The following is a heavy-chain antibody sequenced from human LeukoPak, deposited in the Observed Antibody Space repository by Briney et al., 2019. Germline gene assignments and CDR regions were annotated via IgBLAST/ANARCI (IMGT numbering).Heavy chain of an antibody. V-gene: IGHV3-73*01. CDR2: IRSKANSYAT. CDR3: TRHVSTGDY. J-gene: IGHJ4*02. Sequence: GSLKLSCAASGFTFSGSAMHWVRQASGKGLEWVGRIRSKANSYATAYAASVKGRFTISRDDSKNTAYLQMNSLKTEDTAVYYCTRHVSTGDYWGQGTLVTVSS. CDR1: GFTFSGSA. D-gene: IGHD2-8*01.